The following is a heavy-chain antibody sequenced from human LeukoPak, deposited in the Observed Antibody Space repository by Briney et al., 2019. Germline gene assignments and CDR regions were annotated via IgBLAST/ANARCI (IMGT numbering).Heavy chain of an antibody. CDR3: ARHGEVGANDAFDI. Sequence: SETLSLTCTVSGGSISSYYWSWIRQPPGKGLEWIGYIYYSGSTNYNPSLKSRVTMSVDTSRNQVSLKVSSVTAADTAVYHCARHGEVGANDAFDIWGQGTMVTVSS. CDR1: GGSISSYY. V-gene: IGHV4-59*08. CDR2: IYYSGST. D-gene: IGHD1-26*01. J-gene: IGHJ3*02.